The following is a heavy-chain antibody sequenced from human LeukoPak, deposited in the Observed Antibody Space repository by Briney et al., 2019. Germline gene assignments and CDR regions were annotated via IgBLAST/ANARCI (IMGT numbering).Heavy chain of an antibody. CDR3: ARVPWYSSSWDAFDI. CDR1: GYIFTKYG. Sequence: GASVKVSCKASGYIFTKYGVSWVRQAPGQGLEWMGWISAYNGNTNYAQKLQGRVTMTTDTSTSTAYMELRSLRSDDTAVYYCARVPWYSSSWDAFDIWGQGTMVTVSS. V-gene: IGHV1-18*01. D-gene: IGHD6-13*01. CDR2: ISAYNGNT. J-gene: IGHJ3*02.